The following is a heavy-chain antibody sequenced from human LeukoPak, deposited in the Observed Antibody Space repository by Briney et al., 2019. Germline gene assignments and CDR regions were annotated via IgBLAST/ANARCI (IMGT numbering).Heavy chain of an antibody. CDR1: AFTFSSYA. CDR2: ISYDGSNK. Sequence: GGSLRLSCAASAFTFSSYAMHWVRQAPGKGLEWVAVISYDGSNKYYADSVKGRFTISRDNSKNTLYLQMNSLRAEDTAVYYCARDPGYNWNYGFDYWGQGTLVTVSS. D-gene: IGHD1-7*01. CDR3: ARDPGYNWNYGFDY. J-gene: IGHJ4*02. V-gene: IGHV3-30*04.